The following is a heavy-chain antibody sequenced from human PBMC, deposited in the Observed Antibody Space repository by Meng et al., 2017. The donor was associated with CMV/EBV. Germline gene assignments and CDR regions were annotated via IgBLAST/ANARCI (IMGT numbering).Heavy chain of an antibody. CDR3: ARARVYSSSWYGGFDY. D-gene: IGHD6-13*01. V-gene: IGHV3-30-3*01. J-gene: IGHJ4*02. CDR2: ISYDGSNK. Sequence: GESLKISCAASGFTFSSYAMHWVRQAPAKGLEWVAVISYDGSNKYYADSVKGRFTISRDKSKNTLYLQMNSLRAEDTAVYYCARARVYSSSWYGGFDYWGQGTLVTVSS. CDR1: GFTFSSYA.